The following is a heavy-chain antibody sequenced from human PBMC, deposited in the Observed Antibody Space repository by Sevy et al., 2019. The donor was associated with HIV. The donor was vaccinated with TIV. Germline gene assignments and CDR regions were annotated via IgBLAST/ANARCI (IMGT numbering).Heavy chain of an antibody. Sequence: GGSLRLSCAASGFTFNDFAMNWVRRAPGKGLEWVTFIRHDGSTRYYADSVRVRFTISRDNFKNTLFLQMNSLRPEDTGVYYCAKGPHPAVTTSYAMDVWGQGTTVTVSS. D-gene: IGHD4-17*01. J-gene: IGHJ6*01. CDR2: IRHDGSTR. CDR1: GFTFNDFA. CDR3: AKGPHPAVTTSYAMDV. V-gene: IGHV3-30*02.